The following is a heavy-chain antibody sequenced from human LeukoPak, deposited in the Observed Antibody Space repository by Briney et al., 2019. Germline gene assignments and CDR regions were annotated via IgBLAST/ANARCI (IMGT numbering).Heavy chain of an antibody. V-gene: IGHV4-30-4*08. CDR3: ARDGGEDTAMVP. CDR1: GGSISSGDYY. CDR2: IYYSGST. J-gene: IGHJ5*02. D-gene: IGHD5-18*01. Sequence: SETLSLTCTVSGGSISSGDYYWSWIRQPPGKGLEWIGYIYYSGSTYYNPSLKSRVTISVDTSKNQFSLKLSSVTAADTAVYYCARDGGEDTAMVPWGQGTLVTVSS.